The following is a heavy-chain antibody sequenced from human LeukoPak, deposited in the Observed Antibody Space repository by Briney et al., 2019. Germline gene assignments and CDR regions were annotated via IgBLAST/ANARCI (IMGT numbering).Heavy chain of an antibody. CDR3: ARSGIAAAGWFDP. J-gene: IGHJ5*02. CDR1: GGSISSGGYY. D-gene: IGHD6-13*01. Sequence: SETLSLTCTVSGGSISSGGYYWSWIRQPPGKGLEWIGYIYHSGSTYYNPSLKSRVTISVDRSKNQFSLKLSSVTAADTAVYYCARSGIAAAGWFDPWGQGTLVTVSS. CDR2: IYHSGST. V-gene: IGHV4-30-2*01.